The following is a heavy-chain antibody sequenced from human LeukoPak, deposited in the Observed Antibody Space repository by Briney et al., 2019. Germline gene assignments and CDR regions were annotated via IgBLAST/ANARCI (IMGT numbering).Heavy chain of an antibody. V-gene: IGHV3-30*04. CDR2: ISYDGSNK. J-gene: IGHJ4*02. CDR1: GFTFSSYA. Sequence: PGGSLTLSCAASGFTFSSYAMHGVRQAPGKGLEWVAVISYDGSNKYYADSVKGRFTISRDNSKNTLYLQMNSLRAEDTAVYYCAKLSITMVRGVIGPFDYWGQGTLVTVSS. CDR3: AKLSITMVRGVIGPFDY. D-gene: IGHD3-10*01.